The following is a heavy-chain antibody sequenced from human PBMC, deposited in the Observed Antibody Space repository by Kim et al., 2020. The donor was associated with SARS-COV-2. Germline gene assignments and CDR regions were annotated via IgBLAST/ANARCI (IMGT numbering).Heavy chain of an antibody. Sequence: GGSLRLSCVASGFTFSNEWMTWVRPAPGKGLEWVASIKTDGSEKKYVDSVKGRFTISRDNAKNSLYLEMNSLRVKDMAVYYCTRGRRMDVWGQGTTVTVS. CDR3: TRGRRMDV. V-gene: IGHV3-7*01. CDR1: GFTFSNEW. CDR2: IKTDGSEK. J-gene: IGHJ6*02.